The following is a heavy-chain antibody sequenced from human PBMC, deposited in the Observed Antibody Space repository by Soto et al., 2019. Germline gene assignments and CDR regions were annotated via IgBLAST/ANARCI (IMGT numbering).Heavy chain of an antibody. D-gene: IGHD3-16*01. V-gene: IGHV1-18*01. CDR3: VRGDGGYFDQ. CDR2: ISAYNGHT. Sequence: QVQLVQSGVEVKKPGASVKVSCKAMGYTFTNYGLSWVRQAPGEGLEWLGWISAYNGHTKYAQKVQDRVTLTTDTSASTAYLELRSLTSDATAVYYCVRGDGGYFDQWGQGTLVLVSS. CDR1: GYTFTNYG. J-gene: IGHJ4*02.